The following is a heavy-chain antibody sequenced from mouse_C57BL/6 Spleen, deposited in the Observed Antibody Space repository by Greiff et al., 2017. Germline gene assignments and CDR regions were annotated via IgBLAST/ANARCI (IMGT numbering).Heavy chain of an antibody. CDR3: ARSDYDWFAY. V-gene: IGHV1-53*01. J-gene: IGHJ3*01. CDR2: INPSNGGT. Sequence: QVHVKQPGPELVKPGASVKLSCKASGYTFTSYWMHWVKQRPGQGLEWIGNINPSNGGTNYNEKFKSKATLTVDKSSSTAYMQLSSLTSEDSAVYYCARSDYDWFAYWGQGTLVTVSA. D-gene: IGHD2-4*01. CDR1: GYTFTSYW.